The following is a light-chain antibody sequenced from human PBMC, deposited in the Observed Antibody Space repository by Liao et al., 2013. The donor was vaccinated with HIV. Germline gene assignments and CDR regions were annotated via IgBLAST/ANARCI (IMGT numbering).Light chain of an antibody. V-gene: IGLV3-21*04. CDR3: QVWDSSSDHRV. CDR2: YDS. Sequence: SYELTQPPSVSVAPGKTARITCGGNNIRTKSVHWYQQMPGQAPVLVIYYDSDRPSGIPERFSGSNSGSTATLTISRVEAGDEADYYCQVWDSSSDHRVFGGGTKLTVL. CDR1: NIRTKS. J-gene: IGLJ3*02.